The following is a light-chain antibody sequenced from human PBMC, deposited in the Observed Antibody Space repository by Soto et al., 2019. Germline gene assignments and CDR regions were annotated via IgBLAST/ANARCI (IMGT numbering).Light chain of an antibody. J-gene: IGKJ4*01. V-gene: IGKV1-27*01. CDR3: QKYNSAPLT. Sequence: DIQMTQSPSSLSASLGDRVTITCRASQGIGVYLAWFQQKPGKVPKLLIYAASALQSGVPSRFSGSGSGTDFNITISSLQPEDIATYYCQKYNSAPLTFGGGTKVDIK. CDR2: AAS. CDR1: QGIGVY.